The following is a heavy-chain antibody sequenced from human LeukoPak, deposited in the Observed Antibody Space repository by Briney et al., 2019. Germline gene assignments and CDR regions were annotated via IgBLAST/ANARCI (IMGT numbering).Heavy chain of an antibody. Sequence: PGGSLRLSCAASGFTFSTYWMHWVRQAPGKGLVWVSRIKSDGGTNYADSVKGRFTISRDNAKKTVSLQMNSLRPEDTGVYCCARAPSEIGGYYPEYFRHWGQGTLVTVSS. CDR3: ARAPSEIGGYYPEYFRH. V-gene: IGHV3-74*01. CDR1: GFTFSTYW. CDR2: IKSDGGT. J-gene: IGHJ1*01. D-gene: IGHD3-22*01.